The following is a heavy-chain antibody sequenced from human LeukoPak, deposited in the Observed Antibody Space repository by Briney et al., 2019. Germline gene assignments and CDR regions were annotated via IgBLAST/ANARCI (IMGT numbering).Heavy chain of an antibody. CDR3: AKEGRSLQTY. V-gene: IGHV3-7*03. CDR1: GFMFSSNW. CDR2: IKEDGTET. Sequence: GGSLRLSCAASGFMFSSNWMSWVRLAPGKGLEWVANIKEDGTETYYVDSVKGRLTISRDNAKNSLYLQMNSLRVEDTAVYYCAKEGRSLQTYWGQGTLVTVTS. D-gene: IGHD5-24*01. J-gene: IGHJ4*02.